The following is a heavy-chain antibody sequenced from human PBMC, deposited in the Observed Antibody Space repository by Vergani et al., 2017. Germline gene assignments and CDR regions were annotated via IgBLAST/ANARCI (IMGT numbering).Heavy chain of an antibody. Sequence: EVQLAESGGGAAQAGRFLRLSCVGSGFIFREHGMHWVRQAPGKGLEWVSGLSWNSGSKAYADSVKGRFTISRDDSKNTVYLQMNSLRAEDTAFYYCADLYGDDGFSPFWGQGTLVTVSS. CDR1: GFIFREHG. CDR2: LSWNSGSK. CDR3: ADLYGDDGFSPF. V-gene: IGHV3-9*01. D-gene: IGHD2-21*01. J-gene: IGHJ4*02.